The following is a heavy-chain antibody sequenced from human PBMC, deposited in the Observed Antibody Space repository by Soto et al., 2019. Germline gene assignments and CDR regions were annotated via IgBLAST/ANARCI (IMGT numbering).Heavy chain of an antibody. D-gene: IGHD3-22*01. J-gene: IGHJ6*02. CDR3: AKRLLPATYDSSGYYYYYGMDV. Sequence: GGSLRLSCAASGFTFSSYAMSWVRQAPGKGLEWVSAISGSGGSTYYADSVKGRFTISRDNSKNTLYLQMNSLRAEDTAVYYCAKRLLPATYDSSGYYYYYGMDVWGQGTTVTVSS. CDR1: GFTFSSYA. CDR2: ISGSGGST. V-gene: IGHV3-23*01.